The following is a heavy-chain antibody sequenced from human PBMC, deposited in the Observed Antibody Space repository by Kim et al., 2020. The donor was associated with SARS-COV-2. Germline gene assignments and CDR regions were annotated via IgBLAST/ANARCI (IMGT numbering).Heavy chain of an antibody. CDR2: GAT. CDR3: ARERGSTYDY. J-gene: IGHJ4*02. D-gene: IGHD6-13*01. V-gene: IGHV1-2*02. Sequence: GATSYEQKVQGRVSVTKDTSITTAYMDLSRLRSDDTAVYYCARERGSTYDYWGQGTLVTVSS.